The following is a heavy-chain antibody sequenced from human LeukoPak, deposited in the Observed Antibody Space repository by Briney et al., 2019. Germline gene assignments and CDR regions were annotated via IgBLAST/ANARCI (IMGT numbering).Heavy chain of an antibody. J-gene: IGHJ5*02. V-gene: IGHV3-33*06. CDR3: AKDREYAATSWFDP. CDR1: GFTFSSYV. D-gene: IGHD2/OR15-2a*01. Sequence: GGSLRLSCAASGFTFSSYVMHWVRQAPGKGLEWVAVIWYDGSNKYYADSVKGRFTISRDNSKNTLYLQMNSLRAEDTAVYYCAKDREYAATSWFDPWGQGTLVTVSS. CDR2: IWYDGSNK.